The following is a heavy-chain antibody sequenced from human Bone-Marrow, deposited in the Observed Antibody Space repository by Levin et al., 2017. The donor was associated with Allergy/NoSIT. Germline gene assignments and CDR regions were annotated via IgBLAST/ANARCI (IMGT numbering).Heavy chain of an antibody. Sequence: RSQTLSLTCTVSGGSISSGGYYWSWIRQHPGKGLEWIGYLYYGGSTYSNPSLESRVTISVDTYKKQFSLKLSSVTAADTAVYYCARTSPESGYDYDGMDVWGQGTTVTVSS. V-gene: IGHV4-31*03. CDR1: GGSISSGGYY. CDR2: LYYGGST. CDR3: ARTSPESGYDYDGMDV. J-gene: IGHJ6*02.